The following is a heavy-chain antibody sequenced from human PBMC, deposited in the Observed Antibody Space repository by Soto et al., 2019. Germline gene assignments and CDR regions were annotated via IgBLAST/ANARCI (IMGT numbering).Heavy chain of an antibody. D-gene: IGHD3-10*01. Sequence: EVQLLESGGGLVQPGGSLRLSCMASGITLNSHAMRWVRQAPGKGLEWVSIIGAGGTIYYSDSVKGRFTISKDTSKSTVYLQMNSLRAEDTAVYFCAKDLRPGAGAFDIWGQGTMVTVS. CDR2: IIGAGGTI. CDR3: AKDLRPGAGAFDI. V-gene: IGHV3-23*01. CDR1: GITLNSHA. J-gene: IGHJ3*02.